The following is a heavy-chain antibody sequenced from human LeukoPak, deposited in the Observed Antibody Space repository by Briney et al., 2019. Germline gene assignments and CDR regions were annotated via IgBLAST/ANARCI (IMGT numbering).Heavy chain of an antibody. J-gene: IGHJ4*02. CDR3: AREGRDGYNPFDY. V-gene: IGHV3-21*01. CDR1: GFTFSSYS. CDR2: ISSSSSYI. Sequence: GGSLRLSCAASGFTFSSYSMNWVRQAPGKGLEWVSSISSSSSYIYYADSVKGRFTISRDNAKNSLYLQMNSPRAEDTAVYYCAREGRDGYNPFDYWGQGTLVTVSS. D-gene: IGHD5-12*01.